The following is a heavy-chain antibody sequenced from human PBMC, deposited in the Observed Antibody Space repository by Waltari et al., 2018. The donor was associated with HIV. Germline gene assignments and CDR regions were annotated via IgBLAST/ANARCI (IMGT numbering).Heavy chain of an antibody. D-gene: IGHD2-21*01. CDR1: GGAVTNGGYY. CDR3: ARGVVPIDFNGMDV. Sequence: QVRLQESGPGLVKPSQTLSLTCTVSGGAVTNGGYYWTWIRQHPGKGLGWIGYIYYSGATNYNPSPKSRVTLAVDTSKNQFPLNLRSVTTADTAVYYCARGVVPIDFNGMDVWGQGTMVTVSS. V-gene: IGHV4-61*08. J-gene: IGHJ6*02. CDR2: IYYSGAT.